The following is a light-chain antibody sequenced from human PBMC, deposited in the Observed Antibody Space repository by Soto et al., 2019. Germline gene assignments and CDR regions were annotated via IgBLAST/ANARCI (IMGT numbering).Light chain of an antibody. CDR2: YDS. V-gene: IGLV3-21*04. CDR1: NLGSKS. Sequence: SYELTQPPSVSVAPGETARIACGGDNLGSKSVQWYQQKPGQAPVLVISYDSDRPSGIPERFSGSNSGDTATLTISRVEAGDEADYYCQVWDSSSDLRGFGTGTKVTVL. CDR3: QVWDSSSDLRG. J-gene: IGLJ1*01.